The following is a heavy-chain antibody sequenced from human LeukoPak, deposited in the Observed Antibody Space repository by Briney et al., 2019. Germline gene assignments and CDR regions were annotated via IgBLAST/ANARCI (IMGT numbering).Heavy chain of an antibody. V-gene: IGHV3-30*18. Sequence: PGRSLRLSCAASGFTFSSYGMHWVRQAPGKGLEWVAVISYDGSNKYYADSVKGRFTISRDNSKNTLYLQMNSLRAEDTAVYYCAKAPGNSGWTPYYFDYWGQGTLVTASS. J-gene: IGHJ4*02. D-gene: IGHD6-19*01. CDR3: AKAPGNSGWTPYYFDY. CDR2: ISYDGSNK. CDR1: GFTFSSYG.